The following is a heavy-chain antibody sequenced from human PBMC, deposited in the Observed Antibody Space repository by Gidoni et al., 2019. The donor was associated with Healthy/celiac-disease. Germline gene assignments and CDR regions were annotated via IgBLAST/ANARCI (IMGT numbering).Heavy chain of an antibody. CDR1: GFTFSSYG. Sequence: QVQLVESGGGVVQPGRSLRLSCAASGFTFSSYGMHWLRQAPGKGLEWVAVIWYDGSNKYYADSVKGRFTISRDNSKNTLYLQMNSLRAEDTAVYYCARDGGYSYGSKPLYYYYGMDVWGQGTTVTVSS. CDR3: ARDGGYSYGSKPLYYYYGMDV. J-gene: IGHJ6*02. CDR2: IWYDGSNK. V-gene: IGHV3-33*01. D-gene: IGHD5-18*01.